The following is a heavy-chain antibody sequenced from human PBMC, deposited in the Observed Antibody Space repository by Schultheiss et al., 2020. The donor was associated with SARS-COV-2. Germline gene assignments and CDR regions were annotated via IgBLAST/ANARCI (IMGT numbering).Heavy chain of an antibody. Sequence: GSLRLSCAVSGGSISSRGYYWSWIRQHPGKGLEWIGNIYYNGSTNYNPSLKSRVTISVDTSNNQFSLKVTYVTAAETAVYYCARDLGYDFWRGYSCWFDHWGQGTLVTVSS. D-gene: IGHD3-3*01. J-gene: IGHJ5*02. CDR2: IYYNGST. V-gene: IGHV4-61*08. CDR3: ARDLGYDFWRGYSCWFDH. CDR1: GGSISSRGYY.